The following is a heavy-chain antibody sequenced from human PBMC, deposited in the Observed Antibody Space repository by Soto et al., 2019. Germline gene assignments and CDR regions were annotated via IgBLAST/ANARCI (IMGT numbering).Heavy chain of an antibody. CDR3: ARDPNIVLVPAALRSYYYYYGMDV. D-gene: IGHD2-2*01. J-gene: IGHJ6*02. CDR1: GFTFDDYA. CDR2: ITWNSDEI. V-gene: IGHV3-9*01. Sequence: GGSLRLSCAASGFTFDDYAMHWVRQRPGRGLEWVSGITWNSDEIGYPDSVKGRFSISRDNAKKYLYLQMNSLRPDDTAVYYCARDPNIVLVPAALRSYYYYYGMDVWGQGTTVTVSS.